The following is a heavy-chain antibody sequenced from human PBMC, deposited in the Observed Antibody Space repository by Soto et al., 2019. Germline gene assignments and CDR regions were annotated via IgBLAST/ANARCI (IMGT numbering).Heavy chain of an antibody. CDR2: ISYDGSNK. J-gene: IGHJ6*02. V-gene: IGHV3-30*18. Sequence: QVQLVESGGGVVQPGRSLRLSCAASGFTFSSYGMHWVRQAPGKGLEWVAVISYDGSNKYYADSVKGRFTISRDNSKNPLYLQMSSLRAEVTAVYYCAKDKRCSCLYSYYGMDVWGQGTTVTVSS. D-gene: IGHD2-2*01. CDR3: AKDKRCSCLYSYYGMDV. CDR1: GFTFSSYG.